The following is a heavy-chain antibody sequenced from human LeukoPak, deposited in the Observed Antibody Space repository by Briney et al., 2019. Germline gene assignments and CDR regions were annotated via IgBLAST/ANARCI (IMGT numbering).Heavy chain of an antibody. D-gene: IGHD6-13*01. CDR2: INSNSGGT. CDR1: GYTFTGYY. CDR3: ARDASGGIAAAGKPSNFDY. V-gene: IGHV1-2*02. J-gene: IGHJ4*02. Sequence: EASVKVSCKASGYTFTGYYMHWVRQAPGQGLEWMGWINSNSGGTNYAQKFQGRVTMTRDTSISTAYMELSRLRSDDTAVYYCARDASGGIAAAGKPSNFDYWGQGTLVTVSS.